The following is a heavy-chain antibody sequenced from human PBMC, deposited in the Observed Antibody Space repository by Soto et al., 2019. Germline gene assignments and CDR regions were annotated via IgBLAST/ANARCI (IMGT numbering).Heavy chain of an antibody. D-gene: IGHD4-17*01. J-gene: IGHJ4*02. V-gene: IGHV3-33*01. CDR3: ARDLTANGDRYLEY. Sequence: QVQLVESGGGVVQPGRSLRLSCAASGFTFSTYGMHWVRQAPGKGLEWVAIIWYDGSNKFYADSVKGRFTISRDNSKNTRYLQMNSLRVEDTAGYYCARDLTANGDRYLEYWGQGTLVTVSS. CDR1: GFTFSTYG. CDR2: IWYDGSNK.